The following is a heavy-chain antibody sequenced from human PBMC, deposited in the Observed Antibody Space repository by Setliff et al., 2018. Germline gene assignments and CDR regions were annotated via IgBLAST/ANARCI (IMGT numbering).Heavy chain of an antibody. V-gene: IGHV3-23*01. CDR3: AKVGGIVVAGTLWYFDY. D-gene: IGHD6-19*01. CDR2: ITHSGWDT. J-gene: IGHJ4*02. Sequence: GGSLRLSCAASGFTFWSYAMSWVRQAPGKGLEWISAITHSGWDTYHADSVKGRFTISRANSQNTLFLQMNSLRVEDTAVYYCAKVGGIVVAGTLWYFDYWGQGTLVTVSS. CDR1: GFTFWSYA.